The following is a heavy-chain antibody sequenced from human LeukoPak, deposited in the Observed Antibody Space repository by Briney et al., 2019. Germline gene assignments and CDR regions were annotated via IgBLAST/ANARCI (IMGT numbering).Heavy chain of an antibody. CDR3: AKSPITMIVVVITTGTHFDY. J-gene: IGHJ4*02. CDR2: ISGSGGST. CDR1: GFTFSSYA. D-gene: IGHD3-22*01. Sequence: GGSLRLSCAASGFTFSSYAMSWVRQAPGKGLEWVSAISGSGGSTYYADSVKSRFTISRDNSKNTLYLQMNSLRAEDTAVYYCAKSPITMIVVVITTGTHFDYWGQGTLVTVSS. V-gene: IGHV3-23*01.